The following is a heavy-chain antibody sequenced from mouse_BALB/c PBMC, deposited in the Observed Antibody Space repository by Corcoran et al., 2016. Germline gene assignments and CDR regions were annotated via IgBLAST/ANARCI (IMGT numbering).Heavy chain of an antibody. D-gene: IGHD2-1*01. CDR2: INPYNGGT. Sequence: EVQLQQSGPELVKPGASMKISCKASGYSLTGYTMNLVKQSHGKNLEWIGLINPYNGGTSYNQKFKGKATLTVDKSSSTAYMELLSLTSEDSAVYYCAREDDYGNYQYYFDYWGQGTTLTVSS. CDR1: GYSLTGYT. J-gene: IGHJ2*01. V-gene: IGHV1-18*01. CDR3: AREDDYGNYQYYFDY.